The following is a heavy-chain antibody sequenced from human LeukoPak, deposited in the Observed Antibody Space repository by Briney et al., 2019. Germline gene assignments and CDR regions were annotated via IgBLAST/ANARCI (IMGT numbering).Heavy chain of an antibody. CDR2: VRDDGES. V-gene: IGHV4-59*08. CDR1: GGSINTYY. J-gene: IGHJ3*02. CDR3: ARQPANTAAFDI. D-gene: IGHD5-18*01. Sequence: PSETLSLTCTVSGGSINTYYWSWIRQPPGKGLEWIAYVRDDGESNYKLSLKSRVAISLDTANNQISLRLNFVTAADTAIYYCARQPANTAAFDIWGLGTVVTVSS.